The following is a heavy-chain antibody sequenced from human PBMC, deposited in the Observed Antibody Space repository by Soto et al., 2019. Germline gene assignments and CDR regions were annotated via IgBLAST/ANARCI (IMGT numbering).Heavy chain of an antibody. J-gene: IGHJ5*02. Sequence: GGSLRLSCAASGFTFSSYVMSWVRQAPGKGLEWVSAVSGSGGSTYYADSVNGRFTISRDNSKNTLFLQMNSLRAEDTAVYYCAKGASCTSTSCYFTRNWLDPWGQGTLVTVSS. CDR3: AKGASCTSTSCYFTRNWLDP. V-gene: IGHV3-23*01. D-gene: IGHD2-2*01. CDR2: VSGSGGST. CDR1: GFTFSSYV.